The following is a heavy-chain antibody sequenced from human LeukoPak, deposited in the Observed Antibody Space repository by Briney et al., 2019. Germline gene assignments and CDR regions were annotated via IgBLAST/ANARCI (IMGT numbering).Heavy chain of an antibody. J-gene: IGHJ3*02. D-gene: IGHD2-2*01. V-gene: IGHV4-59*01. CDR2: IFYNEGT. Sequence: SETLSLTCTVSSGSSRTYYWSWIRQPPGKGLEWIGYIFYNEGTSYNPSLKSRVTISVDTSNNQLSLKVNSVTAADTAMYYCVKSNSRYQPWTLDIWGRGTMVTVSP. CDR3: VKSNSRYQPWTLDI. CDR1: SGSSRTYY.